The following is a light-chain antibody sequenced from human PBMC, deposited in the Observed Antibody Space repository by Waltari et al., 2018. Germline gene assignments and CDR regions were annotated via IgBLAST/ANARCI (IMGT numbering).Light chain of an antibody. CDR2: GAS. Sequence: EVVLTQSPDTLSVSPGERATLSCRTSRSVNSKLAWYQHKHGQAPRLLMYGASTRPTGIPARLSGSESGTEFTLTITSLQSEDFAVYYCQQYNNWPLTFGGGTKVEI. V-gene: IGKV3-15*01. CDR1: RSVNSK. J-gene: IGKJ4*01. CDR3: QQYNNWPLT.